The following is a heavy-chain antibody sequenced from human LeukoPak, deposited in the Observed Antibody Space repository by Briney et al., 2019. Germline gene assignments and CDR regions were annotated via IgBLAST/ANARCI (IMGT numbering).Heavy chain of an antibody. CDR1: GFTFSSYS. D-gene: IGHD2-15*01. Sequence: GGSLRLSCAASGFTFSSYSMNWVRQAPGKGLEWVSYISSSSSTIYYADSVKGRFTISRDNAKNSLYLQMNSLRAEDTAVYYYVRTLYCSGGSCYNPHWGQGTLVTVSS. CDR2: ISSSSSTI. CDR3: VRTLYCSGGSCYNPH. J-gene: IGHJ4*02. V-gene: IGHV3-48*01.